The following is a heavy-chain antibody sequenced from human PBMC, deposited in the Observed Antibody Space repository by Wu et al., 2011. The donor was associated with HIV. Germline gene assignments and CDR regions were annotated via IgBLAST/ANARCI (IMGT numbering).Heavy chain of an antibody. CDR2: INPSSGAT. V-gene: IGHV1-2*02. CDR1: GYTFSGSY. J-gene: IGHJ5*01. Sequence: QVQPVQSGAEVKKPGSSVKVSCKASGYTFSGSYIHWVRQAPGQGLEWVGWINPSSGATQCAKKFQDKVTMTRDTTNNTVYMEVNRLISDDTATYYCARDWGATVVIYLLDSWGQGTLVTVSS. CDR3: ARDWGATVVIYLLDS. D-gene: IGHD2-21*01.